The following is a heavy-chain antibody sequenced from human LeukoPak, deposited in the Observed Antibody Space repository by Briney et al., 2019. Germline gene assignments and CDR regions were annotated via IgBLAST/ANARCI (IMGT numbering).Heavy chain of an antibody. Sequence: GESLQIYCKAAGYRLTTYYLGWVRQMPGKGLEWMGIIYPGDSDTRYSPSFQGQVTISADKSISTAYLQWSSLKASDTAIYYCARARTYSTSSFYFDSWGRGTLVTVSS. D-gene: IGHD6-6*01. CDR3: ARARTYSTSSFYFDS. CDR2: IYPGDSDT. CDR1: GYRLTTYY. V-gene: IGHV5-51*01. J-gene: IGHJ4*02.